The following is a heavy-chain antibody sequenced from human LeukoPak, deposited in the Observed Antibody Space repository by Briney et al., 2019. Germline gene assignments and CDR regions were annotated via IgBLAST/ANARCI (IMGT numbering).Heavy chain of an antibody. Sequence: GGSLRLSCAASGFTLSNYAMTWVRQAPGKGLQWVSTISVSGDNTYYADSVKGRFTISRDNSKNTLYLQMNSLRAEDTAVYYCAKANLRIFGVGTYFDYWGQGTLVTVSS. V-gene: IGHV3-23*01. CDR3: AKANLRIFGVGTYFDY. CDR2: ISVSGDNT. J-gene: IGHJ4*02. CDR1: GFTLSNYA. D-gene: IGHD3-3*01.